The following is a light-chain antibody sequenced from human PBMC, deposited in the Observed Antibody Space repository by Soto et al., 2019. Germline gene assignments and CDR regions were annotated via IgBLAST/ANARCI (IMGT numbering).Light chain of an antibody. CDR3: AAWDDSLNGVV. CDR2: SNN. CDR1: SYNIGSKT. J-gene: IGLJ2*01. Sequence: QSVLTQPPSASGTPGQRVTISCSGSSYNIGSKTVNWYQQLPGTAPKLLIYSNNQRPSGVPDRFSGSKSGTSASLAISGLQSEDEADYYCAAWDDSLNGVVFVGGTKLTVL. V-gene: IGLV1-44*01.